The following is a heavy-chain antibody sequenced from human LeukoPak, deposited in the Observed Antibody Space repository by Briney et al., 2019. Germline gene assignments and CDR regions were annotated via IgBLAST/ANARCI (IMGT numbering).Heavy chain of an antibody. Sequence: GGSLRLSCATSGFTFNTYWMSWVRQAPGKGLEWVAVISYDGSNKYYADSVKGRFTISRDNSKNTLYLQMNSLRAEDTAVYYCSGGTFYWGQGTLVTVSS. CDR2: ISYDGSNK. V-gene: IGHV3-30-3*01. J-gene: IGHJ4*02. CDR1: GFTFNTYW. CDR3: SGGTFY. D-gene: IGHD4-23*01.